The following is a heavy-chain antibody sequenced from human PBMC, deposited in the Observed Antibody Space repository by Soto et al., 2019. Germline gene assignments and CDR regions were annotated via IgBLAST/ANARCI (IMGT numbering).Heavy chain of an antibody. V-gene: IGHV4-34*01. Sequence: NPSETLSLTCAVYGGSFSGYYWSWIRQPPGKGLEWIGEINHSGSTNYNPSLKSRVTISVDTSKNQFSLKLSSVTAADTAVYYCARGTSYFDYWGQGTLVTVS. CDR1: GGSFSGYY. D-gene: IGHD2-2*01. CDR2: INHSGST. J-gene: IGHJ4*02. CDR3: ARGTSYFDY.